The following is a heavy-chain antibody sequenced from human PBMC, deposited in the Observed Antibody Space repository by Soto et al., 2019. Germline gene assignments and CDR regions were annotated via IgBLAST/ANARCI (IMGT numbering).Heavy chain of an antibody. CDR1: GFNFRNYA. CDR3: ARGLSNYAHYYYYGMDV. J-gene: IGHJ6*02. D-gene: IGHD4-4*01. V-gene: IGHV3-23*01. CDR2: ISSNGESTYHTGAT. Sequence: GGSLRLSCTASGFNFRNYAMSWVRQAPGKGLEWVSIISSNGESTYHTGATYYADSVRGRFTISRDNSKNTLSLQMNSLRSEDTAVYYCARGLSNYAHYYYYGMDVWGQGTAVTVSS.